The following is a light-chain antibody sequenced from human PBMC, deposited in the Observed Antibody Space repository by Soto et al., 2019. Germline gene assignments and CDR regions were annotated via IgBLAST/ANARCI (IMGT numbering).Light chain of an antibody. CDR2: DAS. J-gene: IGKJ2*01. V-gene: IGKV1-5*01. Sequence: DIQMTQSPSSLSASVVDTVTLTCRASQSVDNYLKWYQQKPGKAPQLLIYDASRVKTGVPSRFTASGSGTEFTLTINTLQADDSATYFCQHYNGYPYTFGPGTKVDIK. CDR1: QSVDNY. CDR3: QHYNGYPYT.